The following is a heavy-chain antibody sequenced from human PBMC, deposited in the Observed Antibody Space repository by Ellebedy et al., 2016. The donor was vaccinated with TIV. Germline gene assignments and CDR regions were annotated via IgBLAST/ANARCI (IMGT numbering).Heavy chain of an antibody. CDR1: GFTFSDYY. CDR3: ARGGGYYGSGSYLFDY. D-gene: IGHD3-10*01. CDR2: ISSSSSYT. Sequence: GGSLRLSXAASGFTFSDYYMSWIRQAPGKGLEWVSYISSSSSYTNYADSVKGRFTISRDNAKNSLYLQMNSLRAEDTAVYYCARGGGYYGSGSYLFDYWGQGTLVTVSS. J-gene: IGHJ4*02. V-gene: IGHV3-11*05.